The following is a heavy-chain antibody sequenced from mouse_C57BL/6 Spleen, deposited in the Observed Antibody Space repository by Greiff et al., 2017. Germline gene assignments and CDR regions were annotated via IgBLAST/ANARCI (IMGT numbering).Heavy chain of an antibody. J-gene: IGHJ1*03. Sequence: TYNQKFKAKATLTVDKSSSTAYMQLKSLTSEDSAVYYCARYYGYSYWYVDVWGTGTTVTVSS. CDR3: ARYYGYSYWYVDV. D-gene: IGHD2-2*01. V-gene: IGHV1-42*01.